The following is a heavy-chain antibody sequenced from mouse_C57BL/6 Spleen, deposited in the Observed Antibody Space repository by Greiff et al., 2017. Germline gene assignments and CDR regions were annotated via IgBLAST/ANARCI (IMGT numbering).Heavy chain of an antibody. D-gene: IGHD1-1*01. Sequence: QVQLQQSGAELVRPGTSVKVSCKASGYAFTNYLIEWVKQRPGQGLEWIGVINPGSGGTNYNEKFKGKATLTADKSSSTAYMQLSSLTSEDSAVYFCARSIGAITTGYFDVWGTGTTVTVSS. CDR2: INPGSGGT. CDR3: ARSIGAITTGYFDV. CDR1: GYAFTNYL. V-gene: IGHV1-54*01. J-gene: IGHJ1*03.